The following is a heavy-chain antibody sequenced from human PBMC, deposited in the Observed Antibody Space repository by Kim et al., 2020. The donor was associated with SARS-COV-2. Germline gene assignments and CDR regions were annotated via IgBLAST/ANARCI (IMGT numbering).Heavy chain of an antibody. CDR3: ARGRPRSGSYSARPLDY. CDR1: GGSFSGYY. D-gene: IGHD3-10*01. Sequence: SETLSLTCAVYGGSFSGYYWSWIRQPPGKGXEWIGEINHSGSTNYNPSLKSRVNISVDTSKNQFSLKLSSVTAADTAVYYCARGRPRSGSYSARPLDYWGQXTLVTVSS. V-gene: IGHV4-34*01. J-gene: IGHJ4*02. CDR2: INHSGST.